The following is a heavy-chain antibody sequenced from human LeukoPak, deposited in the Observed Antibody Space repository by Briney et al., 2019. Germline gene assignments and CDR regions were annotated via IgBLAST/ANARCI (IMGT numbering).Heavy chain of an antibody. Sequence: ASVRVSCKASGYTFTSYDINWVRQATGQGLEWMGWMNPNSGNTGYAQKFQGRVTMTRNTSISTAYMELSSLRSEDTAVYYCASYLSSKAAAGNWGQGTLVTVSS. CDR3: ASYLSSKAAAGN. D-gene: IGHD6-13*01. CDR2: MNPNSGNT. J-gene: IGHJ4*02. CDR1: GYTFTSYD. V-gene: IGHV1-8*01.